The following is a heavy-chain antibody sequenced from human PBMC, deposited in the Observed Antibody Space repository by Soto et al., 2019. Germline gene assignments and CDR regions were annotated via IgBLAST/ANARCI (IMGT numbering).Heavy chain of an antibody. Sequence: GASVKVSCKASGYTFTSYAMHWVRQAPGQRLEWMGWINAGNGNTKYSQKFQGRVTITRDTSASTAYMELSSLRSEDTAVYYCARTGGYCSSTSCYRGRDYYYYYGMDVWGQGTTVTVSS. V-gene: IGHV1-3*01. CDR1: GYTFTSYA. CDR2: INAGNGNT. D-gene: IGHD2-2*02. J-gene: IGHJ6*02. CDR3: ARTGGYCSSTSCYRGRDYYYYYGMDV.